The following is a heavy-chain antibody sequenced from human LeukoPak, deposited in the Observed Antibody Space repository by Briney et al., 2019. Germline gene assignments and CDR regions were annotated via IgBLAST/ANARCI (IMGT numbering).Heavy chain of an antibody. D-gene: IGHD2-2*01. CDR3: ARALGYCSSNSCLNWFGP. CDR1: VGSLSSYY. V-gene: IGHV4-59*01. Sequence: PQTLSPTCTVSVGSLSSYYWSCIRQPPGERLEWIGHIYYSGSANNNPSLTSRVTISVDTSKNQFSLKLSSVTAADPAVYYCARALGYCSSNSCLNWFGPWGQGTLVSVSS. CDR2: IYYSGSA. J-gene: IGHJ5*02.